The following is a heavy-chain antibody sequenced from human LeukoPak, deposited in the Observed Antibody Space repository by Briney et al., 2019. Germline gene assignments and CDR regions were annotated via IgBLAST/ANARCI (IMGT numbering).Heavy chain of an antibody. Sequence: PGGSLRLSCAASGFTFSGYPIHWVRQAPGKGLEWVAVISYDGSNKYHADSVKGRFTISRDNAKNSLYLQMNSLRAEDTALYYCAKAGGYCSGGSCYPYFDYWGQGTLVTVSS. CDR1: GFTFSGYP. D-gene: IGHD2-15*01. V-gene: IGHV3-30-3*02. CDR3: AKAGGYCSGGSCYPYFDY. CDR2: ISYDGSNK. J-gene: IGHJ4*02.